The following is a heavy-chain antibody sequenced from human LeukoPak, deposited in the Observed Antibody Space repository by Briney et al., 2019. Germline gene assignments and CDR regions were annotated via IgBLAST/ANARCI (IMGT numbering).Heavy chain of an antibody. J-gene: IGHJ4*02. D-gene: IGHD3-10*01. CDR1: GFTFSSYA. CDR3: AKRVSYSSGSHFDY. Sequence: GGSLRLSCAASGFTFSSYAMSWVRQAPGRGLEWVSIVSDSGSSTYYADSEKGRFTISRDNSKNTLYLQMNSLRAEDSAIYYCAKRVSYSSGSHFDYWGQGTLVTVSS. CDR2: VSDSGSST. V-gene: IGHV3-23*01.